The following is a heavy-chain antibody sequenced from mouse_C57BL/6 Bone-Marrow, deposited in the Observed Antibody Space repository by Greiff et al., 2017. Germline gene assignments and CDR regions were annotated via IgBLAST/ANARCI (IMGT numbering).Heavy chain of an antibody. Sequence: QVQLKESGAELVRPGASVTLSCKASGYTFTDYEMHWVKQTPVHGLEWIGAIDPETGGTAYNQKFKGKAILTADKSSSTAYMELRSLTSEDSAVYYCTRGIYYGSSPDYWGQGTTLTVSS. D-gene: IGHD1-1*01. CDR1: GYTFTDYE. J-gene: IGHJ2*01. CDR3: TRGIYYGSSPDY. CDR2: IDPETGGT. V-gene: IGHV1-15*01.